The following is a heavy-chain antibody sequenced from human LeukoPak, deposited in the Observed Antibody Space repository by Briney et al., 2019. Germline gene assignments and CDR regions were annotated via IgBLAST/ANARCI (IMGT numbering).Heavy chain of an antibody. J-gene: IGHJ4*02. D-gene: IGHD2-2*01. CDR3: ASLDVEPAADY. Sequence: GGSLRLSCATSGFTFSSYWMSWVRQAPGKGLEWVANIKQDGSEQYYVDSVKGRFTISRDNAKNSLYLQMNSLRAEDTAVYYCASLDVEPAADYWGQGTLVTVSS. CDR1: GFTFSSYW. V-gene: IGHV3-7*01. CDR2: IKQDGSEQ.